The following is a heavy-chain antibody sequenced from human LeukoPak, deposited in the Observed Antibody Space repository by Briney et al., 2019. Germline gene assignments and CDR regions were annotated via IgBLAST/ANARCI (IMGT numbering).Heavy chain of an antibody. V-gene: IGHV3-30-3*01. CDR2: ISYDGSNK. J-gene: IGHJ4*02. D-gene: IGHD3-22*01. Sequence: PGRSLRLSCAASGFTFSSYAMHWVRQAPGKGLEWVAVISYDGSNKYYADSVKGRFTISRDNSKNTLYLQMNSLRAEDTAVYYCAREPSQEYCYDSSGYYSPRGYFDYWGQGTLVTVSS. CDR1: GFTFSSYA. CDR3: AREPSQEYCYDSSGYYSPRGYFDY.